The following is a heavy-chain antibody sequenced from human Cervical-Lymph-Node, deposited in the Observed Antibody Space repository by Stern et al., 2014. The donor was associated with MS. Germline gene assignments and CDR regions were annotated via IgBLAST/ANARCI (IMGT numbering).Heavy chain of an antibody. V-gene: IGHV1-69*01. CDR3: ARHQAGIAAN. Sequence: VQLVESGAEVKRPESSVKVSCKASGGSLTTLAISWVRQAPGQGLEWVGEIMPLFGTATYAQKFKGRVTITADESTRPVYMELSSLKSEDTGIYFCARHQAGIAANWGQGTLVTVTS. CDR1: GGSLTTLA. D-gene: IGHD6-13*01. J-gene: IGHJ4*02. CDR2: IMPLFGTA.